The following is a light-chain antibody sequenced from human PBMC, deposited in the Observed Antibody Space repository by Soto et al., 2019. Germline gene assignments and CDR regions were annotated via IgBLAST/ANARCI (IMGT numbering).Light chain of an antibody. CDR3: QQYNTSSRT. V-gene: IGKV1-5*03. J-gene: IGKJ1*01. CDR2: RAS. Sequence: DIQMTQSPSTLSASVGDRVTITCRASQSISSSLARYQKKPGKAPNLLIYRASNLQSGVTSRFSGSGSGTDFTLTISSLQPDDFATYYCQQYNTSSRTFGQGTKVDIK. CDR1: QSISSS.